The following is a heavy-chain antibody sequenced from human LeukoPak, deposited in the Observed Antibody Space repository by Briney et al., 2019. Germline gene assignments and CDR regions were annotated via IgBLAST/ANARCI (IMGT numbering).Heavy chain of an antibody. J-gene: IGHJ4*02. Sequence: ASVKVSCKASGGTFTSYYMHWVRQAPGQGFEWMGIINPSGGSTSYAQKSQGRVTMTRDTSTSTVYMELSSLRSEDTAVYYCASAMDTAMATSFDYWGQGTLVTVSS. D-gene: IGHD5-18*01. CDR3: ASAMDTAMATSFDY. V-gene: IGHV1-46*01. CDR1: GGTFTSYY. CDR2: INPSGGST.